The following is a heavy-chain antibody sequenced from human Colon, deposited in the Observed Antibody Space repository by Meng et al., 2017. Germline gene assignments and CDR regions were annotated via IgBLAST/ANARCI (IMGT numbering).Heavy chain of an antibody. CDR1: GDSISSGTYY. D-gene: IGHD3-22*01. Sequence: QPQLQESGPGLVKPSQTLSLTCTVSGDSISSGTYYWGWIRQLPGKGLEWIAYIHYSGSTYYSPSLKSRVTISVDTSRNQLSLKLSSMTAADTAVYYCARYVFDSSSLYSNWFDPWGQGTLVTVSS. V-gene: IGHV4-31*03. CDR2: IHYSGST. CDR3: ARYVFDSSSLYSNWFDP. J-gene: IGHJ5*02.